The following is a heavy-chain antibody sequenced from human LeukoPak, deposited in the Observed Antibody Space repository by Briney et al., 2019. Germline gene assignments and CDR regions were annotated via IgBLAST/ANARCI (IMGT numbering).Heavy chain of an antibody. Sequence: GGSLRLSCAASGFTFSSHAMSWVRQAPGKGLEWVSAISGSDGSTYYADSVKGRFTISRDNSKNTLYLQMNSLRAEDTAVYYCAKDVAYYYDSSGYYYDYWGQGTLVTVSS. D-gene: IGHD3-22*01. V-gene: IGHV3-23*01. J-gene: IGHJ4*02. CDR3: AKDVAYYYDSSGYYYDY. CDR1: GFTFSSHA. CDR2: ISGSDGST.